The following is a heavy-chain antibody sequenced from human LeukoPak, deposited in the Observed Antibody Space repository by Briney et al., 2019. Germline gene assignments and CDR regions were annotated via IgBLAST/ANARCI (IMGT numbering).Heavy chain of an antibody. Sequence: PGGSLRLSCAASGFTFSHYYMSWIRQAPGKGLEWVSVIYSGGSTYYADSVKGRFTISRDNSKNTLYLQMNSLRAEDTAVYYCARDFYDSSGYYYGIPGGYFDYWGQGTLVTVSS. CDR3: ARDFYDSSGYYYGIPGGYFDY. V-gene: IGHV3-66*01. CDR2: IYSGGST. J-gene: IGHJ4*02. D-gene: IGHD3-22*01. CDR1: GFTFSHYY.